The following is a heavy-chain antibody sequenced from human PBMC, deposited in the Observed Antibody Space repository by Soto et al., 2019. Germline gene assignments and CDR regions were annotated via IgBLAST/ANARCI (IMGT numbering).Heavy chain of an antibody. V-gene: IGHV4-39*01. CDR3: ARLSVEWLFYTFDP. CDR1: GGSISSSSYY. Sequence: QLQLQESGPGLVKPSETLSLTCTVSGGSISSSSYYWGWIRQPPGKGLEWIGSIYYSGSTYYNPSLKSRVTISVDTSKNQFSLKLSSVTAADTAVYYCARLSVEWLFYTFDPWGQGTLVTVSS. D-gene: IGHD3-3*01. CDR2: IYYSGST. J-gene: IGHJ5*02.